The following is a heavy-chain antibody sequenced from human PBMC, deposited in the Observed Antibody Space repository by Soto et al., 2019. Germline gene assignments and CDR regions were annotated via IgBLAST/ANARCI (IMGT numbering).Heavy chain of an antibody. V-gene: IGHV1-69*11. CDR3: ASGRLTYGGNYYFDY. Sequence: ASVKVSCKASGYTFTCYDINWVRQATGQGLEWMGRIIPILGTANYAQKFQGRVTITADESTSTAYMELSSLRSEDTAVYYCASGRLTYGGNYYFDYWGQATLVTVSS. CDR1: GYTFTCYD. J-gene: IGHJ4*02. CDR2: IIPILGTA. D-gene: IGHD4-17*01.